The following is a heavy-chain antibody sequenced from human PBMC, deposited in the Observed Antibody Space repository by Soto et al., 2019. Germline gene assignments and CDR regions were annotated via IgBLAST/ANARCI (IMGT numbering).Heavy chain of an antibody. Sequence: SETLSLTCTVSGGSISSYYWSWIRQPPGKGLEWIGYIYYSGSTNYNPSLKSRVTISVDTSKNQFSLKLSSVTAADTAVYYCARSYSSSWSDFDYWGQGTLVTVSS. V-gene: IGHV4-59*01. CDR3: ARSYSSSWSDFDY. CDR1: GGSISSYY. D-gene: IGHD6-13*01. CDR2: IYYSGST. J-gene: IGHJ4*02.